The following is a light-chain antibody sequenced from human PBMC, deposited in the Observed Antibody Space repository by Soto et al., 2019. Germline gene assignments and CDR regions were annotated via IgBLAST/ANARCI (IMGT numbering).Light chain of an antibody. CDR3: SSYATSSPYV. Sequence: QSALTQPASVSGSPGQSITISCTGSSSDIGKYNLVSWYQQHSGNAPKLILYEVSRRPSGVPPRFTGSKSGNTASLTISGLQPEDEADYYCSSYATSSPYVFGPGTKLTVL. V-gene: IGLV2-23*02. J-gene: IGLJ1*01. CDR1: SSDIGKYNL. CDR2: EVS.